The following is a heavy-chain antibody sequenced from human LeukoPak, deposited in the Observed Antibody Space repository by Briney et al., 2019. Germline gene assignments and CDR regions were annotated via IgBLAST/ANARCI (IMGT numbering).Heavy chain of an antibody. Sequence: ASVKVSCKVSGYTLTELSMHWVRQAPGQGLEWMGWINPNSGGTNYAQKFQGRVTMTRDTSISTAYMELSRLRSDDTAVYYCATETTVTTGGGFDPWGQGTLVTVSS. CDR2: INPNSGGT. D-gene: IGHD4-17*01. CDR3: ATETTVTTGGGFDP. V-gene: IGHV1-2*02. CDR1: GYTLTELS. J-gene: IGHJ5*02.